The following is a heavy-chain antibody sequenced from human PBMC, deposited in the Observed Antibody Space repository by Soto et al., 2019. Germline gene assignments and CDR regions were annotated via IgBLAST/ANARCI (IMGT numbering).Heavy chain of an antibody. J-gene: IGHJ6*03. CDR3: AREPSIAAVGIPLYSYYYMDV. D-gene: IGHD6-13*01. CDR2: IGSCAGVP. CDR1: GDKFSSYS. V-gene: IGHV1-69*04. Sequence: QVQLVQSGAEVRNPGSSVKVSCKASGDKFSSYSISWVRQAPGQGLEWMGRIGSCAGVPIYAQIFQGRITITEDSSSSTAYLELTSLTSDDTAVYYCAREPSIAAVGIPLYSYYYMDVWGEGTAVTVSS.